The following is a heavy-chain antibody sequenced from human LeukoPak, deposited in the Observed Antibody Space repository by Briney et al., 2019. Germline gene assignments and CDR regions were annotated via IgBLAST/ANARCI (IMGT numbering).Heavy chain of an antibody. J-gene: IGHJ6*03. CDR1: GGSFSGYY. CDR2: INHSGST. Sequence: PSETLSLTCAVYGGSFSGYYWSWIRQPPGKGLEWIGEINHSGSTNYNPSLKSRVTISVDTSKNQFSLKLSSVTAADTAVYYCARSLGYCSSTSCYSYMDVWGKGTTVTVSS. V-gene: IGHV4-34*01. D-gene: IGHD2-2*02. CDR3: ARSLGYCSSTSCYSYMDV.